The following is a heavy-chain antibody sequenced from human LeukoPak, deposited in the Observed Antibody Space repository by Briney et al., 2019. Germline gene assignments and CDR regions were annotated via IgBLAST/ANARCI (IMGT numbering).Heavy chain of an antibody. V-gene: IGHV4-39*07. Sequence: SETLSLTCTVSGGSISSRSYYWGWIRQPPGKGLEWIGSIYYSGTTYYNPSLKSRVTISVDMSKNQFSLKLSSVTAADTAVYYCARRRRDGYNYNYWGQGTLVTVSS. D-gene: IGHD5-24*01. CDR2: IYYSGTT. CDR3: ARRRRDGYNYNY. CDR1: GGSISSRSYY. J-gene: IGHJ4*02.